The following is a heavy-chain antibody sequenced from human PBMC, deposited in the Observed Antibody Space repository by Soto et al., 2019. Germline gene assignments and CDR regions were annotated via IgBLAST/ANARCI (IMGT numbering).Heavy chain of an antibody. V-gene: IGHV3-74*01. CDR3: AKDRGEEGLKFLEWFGGMDV. Sequence: GVSLGVSWAAAGVTGSDYGMNWVRQAPGEGLVWVSHIKSDGTTSYADSVEGRFTVSRDDAKNTFYLQMNSLRAEDTAVYYCAKDRGEEGLKFLEWFGGMDVWGHGPTVTVSS. J-gene: IGHJ6*02. D-gene: IGHD3-3*01. CDR2: IKSDGTT. CDR1: GVTGSDYG.